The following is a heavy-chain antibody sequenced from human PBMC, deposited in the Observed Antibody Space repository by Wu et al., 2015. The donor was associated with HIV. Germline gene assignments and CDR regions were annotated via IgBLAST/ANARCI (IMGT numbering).Heavy chain of an antibody. V-gene: IGHV1-18*01. J-gene: IGHJ4*02. CDR3: ARDIPILSVTTLDF. D-gene: IGHD2/OR15-2a*01. Sequence: QVQLVQSGAEMKKPGASVKVSCKASGYTFTSYGISWVRQAPGQGLEWMGSINPNSGDTKYAERFQGRVTLSRDTSINTAYMELSRLRSDDTAVYYCARDIPILSVTTLDFWGQGTLVTVSS. CDR1: GYTFTSYG. CDR2: INPNSGDT.